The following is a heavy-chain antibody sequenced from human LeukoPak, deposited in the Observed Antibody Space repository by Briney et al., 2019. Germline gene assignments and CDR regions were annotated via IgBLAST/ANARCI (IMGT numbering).Heavy chain of an antibody. CDR2: IYYSGST. D-gene: IGHD4-11*01. J-gene: IGHJ6*03. V-gene: IGHV4-31*03. Sequence: SETLSLTCTVSGGSISSGGYYWSWIRQHPGKGLEWIGYIYYSGSTYYNPSLKSRVTISVDTSKNQFSLKLSSVTAADTAVYYCAGSTVTTTQYYYYYMDVWGKGTTVTVSS. CDR3: AGSTVTTTQYYYYYMDV. CDR1: GGSISSGGYY.